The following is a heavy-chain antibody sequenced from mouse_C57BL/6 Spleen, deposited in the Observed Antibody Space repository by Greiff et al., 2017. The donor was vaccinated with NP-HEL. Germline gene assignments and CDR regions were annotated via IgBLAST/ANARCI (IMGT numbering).Heavy chain of an antibody. V-gene: IGHV5-17*01. D-gene: IGHD1-1*01. CDR2: ISSGSSTI. J-gene: IGHJ3*01. Sequence: EVKVVESGGGLVKPGGSLKLSCAASGFTFSDYGMHWVRQAPEKGLGWVAYISSGSSTIYYADTVKGRFTISRDNAKNTLFLQMTSLRSEDTAMYYCARAELLRGEGFAYWGQGTLVTVSA. CDR1: GFTFSDYG. CDR3: ARAELLRGEGFAY.